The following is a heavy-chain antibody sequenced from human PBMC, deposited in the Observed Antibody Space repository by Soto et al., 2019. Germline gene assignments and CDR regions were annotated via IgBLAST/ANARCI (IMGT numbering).Heavy chain of an antibody. Sequence: ASVKVSCKASGGTFSSYAISWVRQAPGQGLEWMGWMNPNSGNTGYAQKLQGRVTVTRDTSTSTAYMELRSLRSDDTAVYYCAGGDYEDYWGQGALVTVSS. CDR2: MNPNSGNT. V-gene: IGHV1-8*02. D-gene: IGHD3-16*01. J-gene: IGHJ4*02. CDR1: GGTFSSYA. CDR3: AGGDYEDY.